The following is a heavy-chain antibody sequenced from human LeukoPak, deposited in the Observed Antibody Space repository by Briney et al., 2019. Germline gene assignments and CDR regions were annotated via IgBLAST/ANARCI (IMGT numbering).Heavy chain of an antibody. Sequence: ASVKVSCKASGYTFSRYDINWVRQATGKGVEWMGWMNPNSGNTGYAQKFQGRVTMTRNTSISTAYMALSGLRSEDTAVYYCASGGGSGTWGAYYYYAMDVWGQGTTVTVSS. D-gene: IGHD3-10*01. CDR2: MNPNSGNT. CDR1: GYTFSRYD. V-gene: IGHV1-8*01. J-gene: IGHJ6*02. CDR3: ASGGGSGTWGAYYYYAMDV.